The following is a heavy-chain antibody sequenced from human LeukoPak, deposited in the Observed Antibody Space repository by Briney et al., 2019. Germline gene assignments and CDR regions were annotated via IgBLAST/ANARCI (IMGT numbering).Heavy chain of an antibody. D-gene: IGHD6-19*01. Sequence: ASVKVSCKASGYTFTGYYMHWVRQAPGQGLEWMGWINPNSGGTNYAQKFQGRVTMTRDTSISTAYMELSRLRSDDTAVYYCARVSVFQWLGFDYWGQGTLVTVSS. CDR2: INPNSGGT. V-gene: IGHV1-2*02. J-gene: IGHJ4*02. CDR3: ARVSVFQWLGFDY. CDR1: GYTFTGYY.